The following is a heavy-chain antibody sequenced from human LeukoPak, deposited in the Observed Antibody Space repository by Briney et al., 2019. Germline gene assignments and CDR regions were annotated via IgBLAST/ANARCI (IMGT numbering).Heavy chain of an antibody. CDR2: IYSGGST. CDR1: GFTVSSNY. Sequence: PGGSLRLSCAASGFTVSSNYMSWVRQAPGKGLEWVSVIYSGGSTYYADSVKGRFTISRDNSKNTLYLQMNSLRAEDTAVLDCSSGCSGYSFDYLGQGTLVNGSS. J-gene: IGHJ4*02. D-gene: IGHD3-22*01. CDR3: SSGCSGYSFDY. V-gene: IGHV3-53*01.